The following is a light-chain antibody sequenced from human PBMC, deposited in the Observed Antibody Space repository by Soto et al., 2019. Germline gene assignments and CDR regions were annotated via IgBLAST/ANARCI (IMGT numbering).Light chain of an antibody. CDR3: QQYNSYLLT. Sequence: DIQMTQSPSTLSASVGDRVTITCRASQSISSWLAWYQQKPGKAPKLLIYDASSLESGVPSRFSGSGSGTEFTLTISSLQPDDFATYYCQQYNSYLLTFGQGTRLEMK. CDR1: QSISSW. J-gene: IGKJ5*01. V-gene: IGKV1-5*01. CDR2: DAS.